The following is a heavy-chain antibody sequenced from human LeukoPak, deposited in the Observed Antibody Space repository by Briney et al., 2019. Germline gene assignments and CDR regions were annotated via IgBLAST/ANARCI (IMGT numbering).Heavy chain of an antibody. D-gene: IGHD3-3*01. CDR2: IYSDNT. Sequence: GGSLRLSCAASGFTFSSYAMSWVRQAPGKGLEWVSFIYSDNTHYSDSVKGRFTISRDNAKNSLYLQMNSLRAEDMALYYCAKENASGFDYWGQGTLVTVSS. V-gene: IGHV3-23*03. CDR1: GFTFSSYA. CDR3: AKENASGFDY. J-gene: IGHJ4*02.